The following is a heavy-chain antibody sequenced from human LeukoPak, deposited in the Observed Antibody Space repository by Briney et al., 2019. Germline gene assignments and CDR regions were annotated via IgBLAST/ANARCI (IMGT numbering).Heavy chain of an antibody. CDR3: AKDRGGLAAGAVNP. CDR2: INPNSGDT. V-gene: IGHV1-2*02. Sequence: ASVMVSCKASGYTFTAYYLHWVRQTPGQRLEWMGWINPNSGDTNYAQKFQGRVTLTRDTSILTAYMDLSRLTSDDTAVYFCAKDRGGLAAGAVNPWGQGTLVTVSS. CDR1: GYTFTAYY. D-gene: IGHD1-26*01. J-gene: IGHJ5*02.